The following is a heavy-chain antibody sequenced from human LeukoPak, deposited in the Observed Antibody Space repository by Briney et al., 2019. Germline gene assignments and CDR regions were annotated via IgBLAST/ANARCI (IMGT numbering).Heavy chain of an antibody. CDR3: ARQQQYYYDSSGPLDI. V-gene: IGHV3-53*01. CDR1: GFTVSSNY. Sequence: GGSLRLSCAASGFTVSSNYMSWVRQAPGKGLEWVSVNSGGSTYYADSVKGRFTISRDNSKNTLYLQMNSLRAEDTAVYYCARQQQYYYDSSGPLDIWGQGTMVTVSS. CDR2: NSGGST. J-gene: IGHJ3*02. D-gene: IGHD3-22*01.